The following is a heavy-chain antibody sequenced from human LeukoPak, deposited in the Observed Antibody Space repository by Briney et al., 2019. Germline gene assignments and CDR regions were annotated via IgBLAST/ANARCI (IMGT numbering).Heavy chain of an antibody. CDR2: IYSAGST. V-gene: IGHV3-66*02. CDR1: GFTVSTNY. CDR3: AREGGSGSYGYDY. D-gene: IGHD3-10*01. Sequence: GGSLRLSCAASGFTVSTNYISWVRQAPGKGLEWVSVIYSAGSTYYADSVKGRFTISRDNSKNTVYLQMNSLRPDDTGVYYCAREGGSGSYGYDYWGQGTLVTVSS. J-gene: IGHJ4*02.